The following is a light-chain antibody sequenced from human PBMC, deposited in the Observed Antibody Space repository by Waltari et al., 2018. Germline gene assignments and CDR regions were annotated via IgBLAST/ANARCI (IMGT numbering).Light chain of an antibody. J-gene: IGLJ1*01. Sequence: QSVLTQPPSAPGSPGQSVTISCTGTNSDVGAYNYVSWYQHHPGKVPKLLIYEVTKRPSGVPDRFSGSKSGNTASLTVSGLQADDEADYYCSSYAHNNHFVFGTGTKVTVL. V-gene: IGLV2-8*01. CDR1: NSDVGAYNY. CDR2: EVT. CDR3: SSYAHNNHFV.